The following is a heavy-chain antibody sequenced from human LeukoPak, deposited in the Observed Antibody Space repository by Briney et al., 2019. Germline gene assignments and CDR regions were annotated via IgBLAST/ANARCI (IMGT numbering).Heavy chain of an antibody. D-gene: IGHD3-22*01. CDR1: GFTVSSKY. V-gene: IGHV3-66*01. J-gene: IGHJ6*02. CDR2: IYSGGST. CDR3: ASYYYDSSGYYYYGMDV. Sequence: GGSLRLSCAASGFTVSSKYMSWVRQAPGKGLEWVSVIYSGGSTYYADSVKGRFTISRDNSKNTLYLQMNSLRAEDTAVYYCASYYYDSSGYYYYGMDVWGQGTTVTVSS.